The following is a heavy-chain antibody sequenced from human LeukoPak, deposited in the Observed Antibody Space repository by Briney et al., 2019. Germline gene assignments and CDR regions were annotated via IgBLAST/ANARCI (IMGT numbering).Heavy chain of an antibody. D-gene: IGHD3-3*01. CDR2: ISSSSSYI. CDR3: ARDTNPSEWSAHYYYYYGMDV. CDR1: GFTFSSYS. J-gene: IGHJ6*02. Sequence: GGSLRLSCAASGFTFSSYSMNWVRQAPGKGLEWVSSISSSSSYIYYADLVKGRFTISRDNAKNSLYLQMNSLRAEDTAVYYCARDTNPSEWSAHYYYYYGMDVWGQGTTVTVSS. V-gene: IGHV3-21*01.